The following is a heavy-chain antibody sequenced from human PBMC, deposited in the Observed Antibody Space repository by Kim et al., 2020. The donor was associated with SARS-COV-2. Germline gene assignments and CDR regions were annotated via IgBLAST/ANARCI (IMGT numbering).Heavy chain of an antibody. J-gene: IGHJ5*02. D-gene: IGHD6-19*01. Sequence: ASVKVSCKASGYTFTSYGISWVRQAPGQGLEWMGWISAYNGNTNYAQKLQGRVTMTTDTSTSTAYMELRSLRSDDTAVYYCARDQVDVDSSGALGQSFDPWGQGTLVTVSS. CDR1: GYTFTSYG. CDR2: ISAYNGNT. CDR3: ARDQVDVDSSGALGQSFDP. V-gene: IGHV1-18*01.